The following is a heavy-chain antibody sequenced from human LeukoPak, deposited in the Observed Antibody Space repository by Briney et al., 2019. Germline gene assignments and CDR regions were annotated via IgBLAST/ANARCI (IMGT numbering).Heavy chain of an antibody. CDR2: INPSGGST. CDR3: AKGGSSGWPHYYYYYMDV. D-gene: IGHD6-19*01. J-gene: IGHJ6*03. V-gene: IGHV1-46*01. CDR1: GYTFTSYY. Sequence: ASVKVSCKASGYTFTSYYMHWVRQAPGQGLEWMGLINPSGGSTSYAQKFQGRVTMTRDMSTSTVYMELSSLRSEDTAVYYCAKGGSSGWPHYYYYYMDVWGKGTTVTVSS.